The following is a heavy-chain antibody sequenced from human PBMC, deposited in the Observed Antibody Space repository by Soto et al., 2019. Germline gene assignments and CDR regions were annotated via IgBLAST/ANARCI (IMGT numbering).Heavy chain of an antibody. Sequence: QLQLQESGPGLVKPSETLSLTCTVSGGSISSSSSYWGWIRQPPVKGLEWIGNIYYRGNTYYNPSLKSRVTISRDSSKTQFSLNLNSVTTADTAVYYCAAQDYGAKGYYFETWGQGTLVSVSS. D-gene: IGHD4-17*01. CDR2: IYYRGNT. CDR1: GGSISSSSSY. V-gene: IGHV4-39*01. CDR3: AAQDYGAKGYYFET. J-gene: IGHJ4*02.